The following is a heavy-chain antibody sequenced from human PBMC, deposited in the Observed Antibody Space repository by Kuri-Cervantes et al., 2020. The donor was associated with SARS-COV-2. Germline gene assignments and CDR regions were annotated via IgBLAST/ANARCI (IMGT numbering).Heavy chain of an antibody. CDR3: YCAPKEGFDS. CDR1: GYTFTSYD. Sequence: ASVKVSCKASGYTFTSYDINWVRQATGQGLEWMGWMNPNSGNTGYAQKFQGRVTMTRDRSTSTVYLELSSLTSEDTAIYYCYCAPKEGFDSWGQGTLVTVSS. V-gene: IGHV1-8*02. J-gene: IGHJ4*02. D-gene: IGHD2-21*01. CDR2: MNPNSGNT.